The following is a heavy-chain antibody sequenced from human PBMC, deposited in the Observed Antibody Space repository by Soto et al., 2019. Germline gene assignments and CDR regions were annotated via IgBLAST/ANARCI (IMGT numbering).Heavy chain of an antibody. D-gene: IGHD3-3*01. CDR2: INAGNGNT. CDR1: GYTFTSYA. Sequence: GASVKLSCKASGYTFTSYAMHWVRQAPGQRLEWMGWINAGNGNTKYSQKFQGRVTITRDTSASTAYMELSSLRSEDTAVYYCARDPSRPAVTIFGVVPSGGFDPWGQGTLVTVSS. V-gene: IGHV1-3*01. CDR3: ARDPSRPAVTIFGVVPSGGFDP. J-gene: IGHJ5*02.